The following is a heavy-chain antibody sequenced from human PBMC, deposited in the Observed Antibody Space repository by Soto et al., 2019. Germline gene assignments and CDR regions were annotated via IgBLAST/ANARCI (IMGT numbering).Heavy chain of an antibody. Sequence: QVQLVESGGGVVQPGRSLRLSCAASGFTFSSYGMHWVRQVPGKGLEWVAVISYDGSKKYYADSVKGRFTISRDNSKNTLYLQMNRLRTEDTAVYYCVKRLRAEVAGDYWGQGTLVTVSS. CDR2: ISYDGSKK. D-gene: IGHD5-12*01. CDR3: VKRLRAEVAGDY. J-gene: IGHJ4*02. V-gene: IGHV3-30*18. CDR1: GFTFSSYG.